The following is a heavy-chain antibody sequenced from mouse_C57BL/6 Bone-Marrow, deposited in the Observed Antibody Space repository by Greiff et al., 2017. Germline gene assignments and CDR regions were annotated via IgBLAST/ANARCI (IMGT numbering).Heavy chain of an antibody. Sequence: VQLQQSGPELVKPGASVKISCKASGYSFTDYNMNWVKQSNGKSLEWIGVITPNYGTTSYNQKFKGKATLTVDQSSSTAYMQLHSLTSEDSAVYYCEGTGTYAMDYWGQGTSVTVSS. J-gene: IGHJ4*01. CDR1: GYSFTDYN. D-gene: IGHD4-1*01. CDR2: ITPNYGTT. CDR3: EGTGTYAMDY. V-gene: IGHV1-39*01.